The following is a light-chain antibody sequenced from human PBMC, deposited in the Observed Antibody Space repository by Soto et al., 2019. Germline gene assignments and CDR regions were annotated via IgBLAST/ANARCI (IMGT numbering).Light chain of an antibody. J-gene: IGKJ5*01. Sequence: DIQMTQSPSSVSASVGDRVTITCRASQGISSWLAWYQKKTGKDPKLLIYAASSLQSGVPSRFSGSASGTYFNLTISRLQTEDFATYYCQQASSFPLTVGQGTRLEIK. CDR2: AAS. V-gene: IGKV1D-12*01. CDR1: QGISSW. CDR3: QQASSFPLT.